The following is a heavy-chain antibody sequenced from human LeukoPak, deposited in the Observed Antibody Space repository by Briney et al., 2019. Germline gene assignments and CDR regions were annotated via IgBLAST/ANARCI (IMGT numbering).Heavy chain of an antibody. V-gene: IGHV3-23*01. CDR1: GFTFSSYA. CDR2: ISGSGGST. J-gene: IGHJ3*02. D-gene: IGHD3-10*01. CDR3: AKDRQWGSGSLSCAFDI. Sequence: GGSLRLSCAASGFTFSSYAMSWVRQAPGKGLEWVSAISGSGGSTYYADSVMGRLTIPRDNSKNTLYLQMNSLRAEDTAVYYCAKDRQWGSGSLSCAFDIWGQGTMVTVSS.